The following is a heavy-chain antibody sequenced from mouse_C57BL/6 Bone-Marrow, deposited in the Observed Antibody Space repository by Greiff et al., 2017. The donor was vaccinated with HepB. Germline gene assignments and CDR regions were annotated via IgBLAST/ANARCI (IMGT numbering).Heavy chain of an antibody. CDR3: ALTGFFDY. CDR2: IDPSDSET. D-gene: IGHD4-1*01. Sequence: QVQLKQPGAELVRPGSSVKLSCKASGYTFTSYWMHWVKQRPIQGLEWIGNIDPSDSETHYNQKFKDKATLTVEKSSSTAYMQLSSLTSEDSAVYYCALTGFFDYWGQGTTLTVAS. CDR1: GYTFTSYW. V-gene: IGHV1-52*01. J-gene: IGHJ2*01.